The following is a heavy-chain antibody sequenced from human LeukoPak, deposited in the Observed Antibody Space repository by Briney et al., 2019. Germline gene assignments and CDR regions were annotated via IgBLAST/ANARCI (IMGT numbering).Heavy chain of an antibody. J-gene: IGHJ1*01. CDR1: GFTVSSNY. CDR3: ARAVRGVVITKGYFQH. Sequence: PGGSLRLSCAASGFTVSSNYMSWVRQAPGKGLEWVSVIYSGGSTYYADSVKGRFTISRDNSKNTLYLQMNSLRAEDTAVYYCARAVRGVVITKGYFQHWGQGTLVTVSP. D-gene: IGHD3-10*01. V-gene: IGHV3-66*01. CDR2: IYSGGST.